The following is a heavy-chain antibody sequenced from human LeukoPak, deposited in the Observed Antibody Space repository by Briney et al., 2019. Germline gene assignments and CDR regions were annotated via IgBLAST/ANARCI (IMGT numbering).Heavy chain of an antibody. CDR1: GYTFTSHG. D-gene: IGHD3-16*02. CDR2: IIPIFGTA. J-gene: IGHJ4*02. CDR3: ARAYYDYVWGSYRYLDY. V-gene: IGHV1-69*13. Sequence: ASVKVSCKPYGYTFTSHGISWVRQAPGQGLEWMGGIIPIFGTANYAQKFQGRVTITADESTSTAYMELSSLRSEDTAVYYCARAYYDYVWGSYRYLDYWGQGTLVTVSS.